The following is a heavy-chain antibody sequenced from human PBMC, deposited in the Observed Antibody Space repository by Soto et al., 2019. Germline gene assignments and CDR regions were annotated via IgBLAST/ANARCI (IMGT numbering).Heavy chain of an antibody. CDR2: IYPGDSDT. D-gene: IGHD2-2*01. V-gene: IGHV5-51*01. Sequence: GESLKISCKGSGYSFTSYWIGWVRQMPGKGLEWMGIIYPGDSDTRYSPSFQGQVTISADKSISPAYLQWSSLKASDTAMYYCASTIRLQGYCSSTSCYRGKYYYYGMDVWGQGTTVTVSS. J-gene: IGHJ6*02. CDR3: ASTIRLQGYCSSTSCYRGKYYYYGMDV. CDR1: GYSFTSYW.